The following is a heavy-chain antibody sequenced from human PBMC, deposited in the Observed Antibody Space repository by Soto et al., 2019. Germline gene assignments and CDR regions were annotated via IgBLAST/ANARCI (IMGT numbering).Heavy chain of an antibody. CDR2: ISTYNGNT. V-gene: IGHV1-18*01. CDR1: GYTFITYG. CDR3: ARGPTDYYDNSANYFLDY. Sequence: QVPLVQSGAEVKKPGASVKVSCKASGYTFITYGVSWVRQAPGQGLDWLGWISTYNGNTRYAERLQGRVTMTTHTTTNTAYMELRNLRSDDTAVYYCARGPTDYYDNSANYFLDYWGQGTLVTVSS. D-gene: IGHD3-22*01. J-gene: IGHJ4*02.